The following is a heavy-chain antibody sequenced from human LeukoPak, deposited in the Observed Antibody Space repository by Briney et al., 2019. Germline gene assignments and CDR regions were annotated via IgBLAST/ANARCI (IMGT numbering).Heavy chain of an antibody. CDR3: AREEGPPGWFDP. CDR2: IYYSGST. CDR1: GGSISSYY. J-gene: IGHJ5*02. Sequence: SETLSLTCTVSGGSISSYYWSWIRQPPGKGLEWIGYIYYSGSTNYNPSLKSRVTISVDTSKNQFSLKLSSVTAADTAVYYCAREEGPPGWFDPWGQGALVTVSS. V-gene: IGHV4-59*01.